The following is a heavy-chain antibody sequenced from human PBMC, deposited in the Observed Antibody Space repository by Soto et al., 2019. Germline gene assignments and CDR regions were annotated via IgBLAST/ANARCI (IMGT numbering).Heavy chain of an antibody. D-gene: IGHD3-22*01. CDR1: GFTFSYAW. CDR2: IKSKTDGGTT. CDR3: TTGSPYDSSRSDY. J-gene: IGHJ4*02. V-gene: IGHV3-15*01. Sequence: GGSLRLSCAASGFTFSYAWMTWFRQAPGKGLEWVGRIKSKTDGGTTDYATPVKGRFTISRDDSKDTVYLRMNSLKSEVTAVYYCTTGSPYDSSRSDYWGPGPLCTASS.